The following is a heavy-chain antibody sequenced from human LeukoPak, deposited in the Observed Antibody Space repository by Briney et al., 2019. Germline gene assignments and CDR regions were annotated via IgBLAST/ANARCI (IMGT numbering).Heavy chain of an antibody. CDR1: GGSFSGYY. CDR3: ARFISSDFSFDY. Sequence: SETLSLTCAVYGGSFSGYYWSWIRQHPGKGLEWIGFIYYSGNTYYNPSLESRVTISIDTSKNQFSLRLSSVTAADTALYYCARFISSDFSFDYWGQGTLVTVSS. D-gene: IGHD3/OR15-3a*01. J-gene: IGHJ4*02. V-gene: IGHV4-31*11. CDR2: IYYSGNT.